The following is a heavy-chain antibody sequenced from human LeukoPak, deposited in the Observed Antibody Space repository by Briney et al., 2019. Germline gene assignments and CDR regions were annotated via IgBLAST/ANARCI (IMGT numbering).Heavy chain of an antibody. Sequence: GGPLRLSCAVSGFTFTDYYMSWIRQAPGKGLEWLSYISKSATTVYYADSVKGRFTISRDNSKNSVYLQMNGLTAEDTALYYCGRAPDYPGFGHYYMDVWGRGTPVIVSS. CDR2: ISKSATTV. J-gene: IGHJ6*03. V-gene: IGHV3-11*04. CDR3: GRAPDYPGFGHYYMDV. CDR1: GFTFTDYY. D-gene: IGHD3-10*01.